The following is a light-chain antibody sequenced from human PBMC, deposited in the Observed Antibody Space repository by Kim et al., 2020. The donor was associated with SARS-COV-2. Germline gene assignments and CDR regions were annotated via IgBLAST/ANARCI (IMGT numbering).Light chain of an antibody. V-gene: IGKV1-5*01. CDR3: QQYNSYSPMYT. CDR1: QSISSW. CDR2: DAS. J-gene: IGKJ2*01. Sequence: SVGDRVTIPCRASQSISSWLAWYQQKPGKAPKLLIYDASNLESGVPSRFSGSGSGTEFTLTISSLQPDDFATYYCQQYNSYSPMYTFGQGTELEI.